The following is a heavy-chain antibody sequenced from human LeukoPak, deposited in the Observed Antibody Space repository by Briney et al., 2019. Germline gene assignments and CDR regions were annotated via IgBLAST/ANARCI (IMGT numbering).Heavy chain of an antibody. V-gene: IGHV3-15*01. J-gene: IGHJ6*03. CDR1: GFTFSDYY. CDR2: IKSKTDGGTT. Sequence: GGSLRLSCAASGFTFSDYYMSWIRQAPGKGLEWVGRIKSKTDGGTTDYAAPVKGRFTISRDDSKNTLYLQMNSLKTKDTAVYYCTTAKGYYYYYMDVWGKGTTVTVSS. CDR3: TTAKGYYYYYMDV.